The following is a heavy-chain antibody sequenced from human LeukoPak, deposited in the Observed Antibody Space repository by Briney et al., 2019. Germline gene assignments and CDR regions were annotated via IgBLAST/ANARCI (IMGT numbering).Heavy chain of an antibody. D-gene: IGHD4-17*01. V-gene: IGHV3-23*01. CDR3: AKHKENYGDSCLDDY. J-gene: IGHJ4*02. CDR1: GFTFSSSA. Sequence: GSLLLSCAASGFTFSSSAMSWVRQAPGKGLEWVSVISGSGDNTYYADSVKGRLTISRDNSKNTLYLQMNSLRGEDTAVYYCAKHKENYGDSCLDDYWGQGTLVTVSS. CDR2: ISGSGDNT.